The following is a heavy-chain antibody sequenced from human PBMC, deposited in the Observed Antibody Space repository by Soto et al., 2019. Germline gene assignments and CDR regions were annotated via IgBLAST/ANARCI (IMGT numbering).Heavy chain of an antibody. V-gene: IGHV1-58*01. Sequence: VASVKVSCKASGFTFTSSAVQWVRQARGQRLEWIGWIVVGSGNTNYAQKFQERVTITRDMFTSTAYMELSSLRSEDTAVYYRAAEYCSSTSCQHYYYYYGMDVWG. J-gene: IGHJ6*02. D-gene: IGHD2-2*01. CDR1: GFTFTSSA. CDR3: AAEYCSSTSCQHYYYYYGMDV. CDR2: IVVGSGNT.